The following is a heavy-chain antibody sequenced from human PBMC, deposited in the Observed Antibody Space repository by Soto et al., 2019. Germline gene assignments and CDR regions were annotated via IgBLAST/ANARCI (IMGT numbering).Heavy chain of an antibody. V-gene: IGHV3-33*01. CDR3: ARDGYCSGGSCYSVPVFDY. J-gene: IGHJ4*02. D-gene: IGHD2-15*01. CDR1: GFTFSSYG. CDR2: IWYDGSNK. Sequence: QVQLVESGGGVVQPGRSLRLSCAASGFTFSSYGMHWVRQAPGKGLEWVAGIWYDGSNKYYADSVKGRFTISRDNSKNTLYLQMNSVRAEDTSVYYCARDGYCSGGSCYSVPVFDYWGQGTLVTVSS.